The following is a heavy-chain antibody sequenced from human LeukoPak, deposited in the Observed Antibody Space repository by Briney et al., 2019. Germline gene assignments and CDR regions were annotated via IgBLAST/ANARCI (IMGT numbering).Heavy chain of an antibody. J-gene: IGHJ4*02. CDR2: IKRDGSEK. CDR1: GFNFSTHW. D-gene: IGHD5-24*01. CDR3: GTGWAVDF. V-gene: IGHV3-7*01. Sequence: GGSLRLSCAASGFNFSTHWMTWVRQAPGKGLECVATIKRDGSEKYYVDSVKGRFTISRDNAKNLLYLQMNSLRAEDTAVYYCGTGWAVDFWGQGTLVTVSS.